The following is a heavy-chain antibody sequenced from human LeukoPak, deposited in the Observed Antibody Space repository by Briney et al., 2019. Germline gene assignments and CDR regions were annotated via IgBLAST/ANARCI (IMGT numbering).Heavy chain of an antibody. D-gene: IGHD3-10*01. CDR1: GFTFSSYA. V-gene: IGHV3-30*04. J-gene: IGHJ2*01. CDR2: ISYDGNQK. Sequence: PGRSLRLSCAAFGFTFSSYAMHWVRQAPGKGLEWVAVISYDGNQKYYADSVKGRFTISRDNAKNTLSLLMNTLRAEDTAVYYCARVGPLATRSAGHYYFDLWGRGTLVTVSS. CDR3: ARVGPLATRSAGHYYFDL.